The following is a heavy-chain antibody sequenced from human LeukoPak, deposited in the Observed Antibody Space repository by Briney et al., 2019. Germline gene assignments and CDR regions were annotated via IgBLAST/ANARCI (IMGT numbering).Heavy chain of an antibody. V-gene: IGHV3-23*01. J-gene: IGHJ4*02. CDR1: GFTFSSYS. Sequence: PGGSLRLSCAASGFTFSSYSMNWVRQAPGKGLEWVSTISGSGGSTYYADSVKGRFTISRDNSKNTLYLQMDSLRAEDTAVYYCAKVHCSSTSCYTGRWRAESINYWGQGTLVTVSS. D-gene: IGHD2-2*02. CDR2: ISGSGGST. CDR3: AKVHCSSTSCYTGRWRAESINY.